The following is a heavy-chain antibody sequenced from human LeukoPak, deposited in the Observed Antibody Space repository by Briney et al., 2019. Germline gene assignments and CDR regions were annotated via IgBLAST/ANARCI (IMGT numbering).Heavy chain of an antibody. D-gene: IGHD6-13*01. J-gene: IGHJ5*02. CDR2: IYPGDSDT. V-gene: IGHV5-51*01. CDR1: GYSFTSYW. CDR3: ARQPVRYSSSWANWFDP. Sequence: GESLKISCKGSGYSFTSYWIGWVRQMPGKGLEWMGIIYPGDSDTRYSPSFQGQVTISADKSISTAYLQWSSLKASDTAMYYCARQPVRYSSSWANWFDPWGQETLVTVSS.